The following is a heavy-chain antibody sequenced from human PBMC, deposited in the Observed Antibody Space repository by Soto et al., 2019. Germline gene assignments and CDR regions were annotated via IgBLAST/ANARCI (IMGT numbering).Heavy chain of an antibody. CDR1: GFSFRDYA. Sequence: GGSLRLSCAVSGFSFRDYAMMWVRQAPGKGLEWVAAISGSGDSSDYADSVKGRFTLSRDNSEDTLFLQMNSLRAEDTAIYFCAKKSSYTLGYTGFPGPDFWGQGTLVTVSS. V-gene: IGHV3-23*01. D-gene: IGHD5-12*01. CDR2: ISGSGDSS. J-gene: IGHJ4*02. CDR3: AKKSSYTLGYTGFPGPDF.